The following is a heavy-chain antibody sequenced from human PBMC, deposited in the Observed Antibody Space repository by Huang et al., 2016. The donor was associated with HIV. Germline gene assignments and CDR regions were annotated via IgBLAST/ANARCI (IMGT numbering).Heavy chain of an antibody. CDR3: VKETVQWLVTY. V-gene: IGHV3-30*02. CDR2: RKYDGSNK. J-gene: IGHJ4*02. CDR1: GFTSSSHG. D-gene: IGHD6-19*01. Sequence: QVQVVESGGGVVQPGGSLRLSCAASGFTSSSHGMHWVRQGPGKGLEWVAFRKYDGSNKYFADSVKGRLTMSRDNSKNTLYLQMNSLRGEDTAVYYCVKETVQWLVTYWGQGTLVTVSS.